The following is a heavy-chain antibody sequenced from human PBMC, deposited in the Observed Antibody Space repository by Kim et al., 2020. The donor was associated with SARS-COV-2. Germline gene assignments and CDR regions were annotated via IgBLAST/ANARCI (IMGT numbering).Heavy chain of an antibody. J-gene: IGHJ6*02. CDR3: AREGGYYYYYGMDV. V-gene: IGHV4-59*01. Sequence: NPSLKSRVTISVDTSKNQFSLKLSSVTAADTAVYYCAREGGYYYYYGMDVWGQGTTVTVSS.